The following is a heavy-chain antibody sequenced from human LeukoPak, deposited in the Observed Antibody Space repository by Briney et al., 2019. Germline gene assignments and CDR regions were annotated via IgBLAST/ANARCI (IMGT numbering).Heavy chain of an antibody. CDR3: ARDWGYNWNDGGGGLDY. D-gene: IGHD1-20*01. CDR2: ISSSSIYI. V-gene: IGHV3-21*01. Sequence: GGSLRLSCAASGFTFSSYWMTWVRQAPGKGLEWVSSISSSSIYIYYADSVEGRFTISRDNAKNSLYLQMNSLRAEDTAVYYCARDWGYNWNDGGGGLDYWGQGTLVTVSS. CDR1: GFTFSSYW. J-gene: IGHJ4*02.